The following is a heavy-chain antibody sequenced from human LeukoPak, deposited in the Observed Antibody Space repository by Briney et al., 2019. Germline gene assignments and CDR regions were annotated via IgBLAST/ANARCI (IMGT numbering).Heavy chain of an antibody. V-gene: IGHV4-61*08. D-gene: IGHD1-20*01. J-gene: IGHJ3*02. CDR1: GGSISSGGYY. CDR2: IYYIGST. CDR3: ARAEYNWNDGAFDI. Sequence: SETLSLTCTVSGGSISSGGYYWSWIRQHPGKGLEWIGYIYYIGSTYYNPSLKSRVTISVDTSKNQFSLKLSSVTAADTAVYYCARAEYNWNDGAFDIWGQGTMVTVSS.